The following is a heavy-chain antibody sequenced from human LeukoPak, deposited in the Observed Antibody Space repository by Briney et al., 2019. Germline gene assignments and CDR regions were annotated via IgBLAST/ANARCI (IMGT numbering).Heavy chain of an antibody. J-gene: IGHJ4*02. CDR3: ARRVAVPAAPFDY. V-gene: IGHV3-7*01. CDR1: GFTFSSYW. CDR2: IKQDGSEK. D-gene: IGHD2-2*01. Sequence: GGSLRLSCAASGFTFSSYWMSWVRQAPGKGLEWVANIKQDGSEKYYVDSVKGRFTISRDNAKNSLYLQMNSLRAEDTAVYYCARRVAVPAAPFDYWGQGTLVTVSS.